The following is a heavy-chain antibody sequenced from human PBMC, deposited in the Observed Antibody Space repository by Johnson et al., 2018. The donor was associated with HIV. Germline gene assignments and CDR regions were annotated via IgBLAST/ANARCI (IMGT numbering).Heavy chain of an antibody. Sequence: QVQLVESGGGVVQPERSLRLSCAASGFTFSGYGMHWVRQAPGKGLEWVAVIWYDGSEKYYVDSVKGRFTISRDNAKNSLYLLMNSVRAEDTAVYYCARAHFIFPKNAFDIWGRGTMVTVSS. CDR2: IWYDGSEK. CDR1: GFTFSGYG. D-gene: IGHD3-3*02. J-gene: IGHJ3*02. V-gene: IGHV3-33*01. CDR3: ARAHFIFPKNAFDI.